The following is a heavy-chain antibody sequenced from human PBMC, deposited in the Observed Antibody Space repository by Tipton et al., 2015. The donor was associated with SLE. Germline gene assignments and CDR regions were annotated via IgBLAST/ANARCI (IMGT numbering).Heavy chain of an antibody. V-gene: IGHV4-39*07. CDR1: GDSISTDNYY. D-gene: IGHD2-21*01. CDR2: IYYSGST. Sequence: TLSLTCTVSGDSISTDNYYWGWIRQPPRMGLEWIGTIYYSGSTYYNPSLKSRVTTSVDMSKNQFFLNLTSVTAADTAVYYCAGPIRQDGFDIWGQGTMVTVSS. J-gene: IGHJ3*02. CDR3: AGPIRQDGFDI.